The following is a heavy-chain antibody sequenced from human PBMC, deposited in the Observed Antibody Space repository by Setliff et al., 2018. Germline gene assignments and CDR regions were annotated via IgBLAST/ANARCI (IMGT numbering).Heavy chain of an antibody. V-gene: IGHV1-46*01. J-gene: IGHJ4*02. CDR2: INPASGST. D-gene: IGHD2-15*01. Sequence: ASVKVSCKASGYTFPNYYLHWVRQAPGQGLEWMGQINPASGSTTYARKFQGRVTMTRDTSTSAVFLELSSLTSEDTAVYYCARGAPGRYCSGGSCSYFDYWGQGILVTVSS. CDR1: GYTFPNYY. CDR3: ARGAPGRYCSGGSCSYFDY.